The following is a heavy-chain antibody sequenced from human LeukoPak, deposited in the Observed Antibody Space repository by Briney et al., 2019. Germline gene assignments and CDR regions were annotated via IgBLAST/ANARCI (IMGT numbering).Heavy chain of an antibody. CDR2: ISWNSGSI. J-gene: IGHJ2*01. CDR1: GFTFDDYA. D-gene: IGHD3-22*01. V-gene: IGHV3-9*01. CDR3: AKDMGHYYDSSGYRGWYFDL. Sequence: GGSLRLSCAASGFTFDDYAMRWVRQAPGKGLEWVSGISWNSGSIGYADSVKGRFTISRDNAKNSLYLQMNSLRAEDTALYYCAKDMGHYYDSSGYRGWYFDLWGRGTLVTVSS.